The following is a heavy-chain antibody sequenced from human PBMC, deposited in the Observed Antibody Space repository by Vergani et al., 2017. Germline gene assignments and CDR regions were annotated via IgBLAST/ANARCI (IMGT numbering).Heavy chain of an antibody. CDR1: GGSISSYY. CDR3: AREGLWELQGFDY. J-gene: IGHJ4*02. Sequence: QVQLQESGPGLVKPSETLSLTCTVSGGSISSYYWSWIRQPPGKGLEWIGYIYYSGSTNYNPSPKSRVTISVDTSKNQFSLKLSSVTAADTAVYYCAREGLWELQGFDYWGQGTLVTVSS. CDR2: IYYSGST. D-gene: IGHD1-26*01. V-gene: IGHV4-59*01.